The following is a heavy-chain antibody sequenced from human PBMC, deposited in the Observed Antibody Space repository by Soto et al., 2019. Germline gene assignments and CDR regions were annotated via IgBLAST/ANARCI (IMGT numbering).Heavy chain of an antibody. V-gene: IGHV4-59*01. CDR2: IYYSGST. CDR1: GGSISSYY. D-gene: IGHD3-10*01. Sequence: QVQLQESGPGLVKPSETLSLTCTVSGGSISSYYWSWIRQPPGKGLEWIGYIYYSGSTNYNPSLKRRVTLSVDTSKNQFSLKLSSVTAADTAVYYCARAPRGNYGYPSYFDYWGQGTLVTVSS. CDR3: ARAPRGNYGYPSYFDY. J-gene: IGHJ4*02.